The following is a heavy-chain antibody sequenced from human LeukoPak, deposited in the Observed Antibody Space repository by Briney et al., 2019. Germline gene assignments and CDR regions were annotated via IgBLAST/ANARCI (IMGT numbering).Heavy chain of an antibody. CDR1: TFNFSDYY. V-gene: IGHV3-11*04. J-gene: IGHJ6*03. D-gene: IGHD2-21*01. CDR2: ISSSGSTI. Sequence: KTGGSLRLSCAASTFNFSDYYMSWIRQAPGKGLEWVSYISSSGSTIHYADSVKGRFTISRDNAKNTLYLQMNGLRTEDTAVYYCASASSSPCGDDCYSLYRYMDVWGKGTTVTVSS. CDR3: ASASSSPCGDDCYSLYRYMDV.